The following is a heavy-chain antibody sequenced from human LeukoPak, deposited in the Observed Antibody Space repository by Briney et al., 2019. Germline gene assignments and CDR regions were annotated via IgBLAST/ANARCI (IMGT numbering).Heavy chain of an antibody. CDR1: GYTFTGYY. CDR2: FDPGMAET. Sequence: ASVKVSCKASGYTFTGYYMHWVRQAPGQGLEWMGGFDPGMAETIYAEKFQGRITMTEDTSTDTAYMELSSLRSEDTAVYYCAPGHEYGLLDYWGQGTLVTVSS. J-gene: IGHJ4*02. CDR3: APGHEYGLLDY. V-gene: IGHV1-24*01. D-gene: IGHD4-17*01.